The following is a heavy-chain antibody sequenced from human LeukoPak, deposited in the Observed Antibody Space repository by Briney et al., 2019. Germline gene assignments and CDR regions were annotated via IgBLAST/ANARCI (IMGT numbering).Heavy chain of an antibody. Sequence: PGGSLRLSCAASGFTFSSNEMNWVRQAPGKGLEWVSYISSSGSTIYYADPVKGRFTISRDNAKNSLYLQMNSLRAEDTAVYYCAELGITMIGGVWGKGTTVTISS. J-gene: IGHJ6*04. CDR3: AELGITMIGGV. CDR2: ISSSGSTI. D-gene: IGHD3-10*02. CDR1: GFTFSSNE. V-gene: IGHV3-48*03.